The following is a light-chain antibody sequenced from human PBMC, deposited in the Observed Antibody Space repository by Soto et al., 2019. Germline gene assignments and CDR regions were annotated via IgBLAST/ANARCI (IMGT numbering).Light chain of an antibody. V-gene: IGLV2-14*03. CDR2: DVS. CDR1: SSDVGGSNY. CDR3: GSYSSSSTLYV. Sequence: QSALTQPASVSGSPGQSITISCTGTSSDVGGSNYVSWYQQHPGKAPKLMISDVSNRPSGVSDRFSGSKSGNTASLTISGLQAEDEDDYYCGSYSSSSTLYVFGTGTKLTVL. J-gene: IGLJ1*01.